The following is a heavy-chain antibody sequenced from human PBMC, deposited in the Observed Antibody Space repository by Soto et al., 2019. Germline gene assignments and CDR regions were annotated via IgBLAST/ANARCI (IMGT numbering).Heavy chain of an antibody. CDR1: GGSISSSSYY. D-gene: IGHD1-20*01. CDR3: AKAISGYNAPLDH. CDR2: IYYSGST. J-gene: IGHJ4*02. Sequence: SETLSLTCTVSGGSISSSSYYWGWIRQPPGKGLEWIGSIYYSGSTYYNPSLKSRVTISVDNSKNTLYVQMNSLRAEDTAVYYCAKAISGYNAPLDHWGQGTLVTVSS. V-gene: IGHV4-39*07.